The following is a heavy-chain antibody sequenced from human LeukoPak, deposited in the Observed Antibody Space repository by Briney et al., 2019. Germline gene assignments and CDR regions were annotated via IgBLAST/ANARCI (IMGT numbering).Heavy chain of an antibody. J-gene: IGHJ4*02. V-gene: IGHV1-18*01. Sequence: GASVKVSCKASGYTFTSYGISWVRQAPGQGLEWMGWISAYSGNTNYAQKLQGRVTMTTDTSTSTAYMELRSLRSDDTAVYYCARSFEGGYYQGYGYWGQGTLVTVSS. CDR1: GYTFTSYG. CDR3: ARSFEGGYYQGYGY. D-gene: IGHD3-3*01. CDR2: ISAYSGNT.